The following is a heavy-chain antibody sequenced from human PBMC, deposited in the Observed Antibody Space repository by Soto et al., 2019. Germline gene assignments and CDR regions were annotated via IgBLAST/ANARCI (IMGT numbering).Heavy chain of an antibody. CDR3: AKEGIAAAGRPYDYYGMDV. D-gene: IGHD6-13*01. CDR2: ISYDGSNK. V-gene: IGHV3-30*18. Sequence: QVQLVESGGGVVQPGRSLRLSCAASGFTFSSYGMHWVRQAPGKGLEWVAVISYDGSNKYYADSVKGRFTISRDNSKNTLYLQMNSLRAEDTAVYYCAKEGIAAAGRPYDYYGMDVWGQGTTVTVSS. J-gene: IGHJ6*02. CDR1: GFTFSSYG.